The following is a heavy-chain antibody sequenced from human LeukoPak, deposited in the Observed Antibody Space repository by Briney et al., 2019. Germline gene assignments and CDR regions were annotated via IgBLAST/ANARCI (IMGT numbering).Heavy chain of an antibody. CDR3: ARGYCSSTSCYIPHEYYYYYYMDV. D-gene: IGHD2-2*02. CDR1: GGTFSSYT. V-gene: IGHV1-69*02. CDR2: IIPILGIA. J-gene: IGHJ6*03. Sequence: SVKVSCNASGGTFSSYTIRLVRQAPGQGLEWMGRIIPILGIANYAQKFQGRVTITADKSTSTAHMELSSLRSEDTAVCSCARGYCSSTSCYIPHEYYYYYYMDVGGKGTTVPVSS.